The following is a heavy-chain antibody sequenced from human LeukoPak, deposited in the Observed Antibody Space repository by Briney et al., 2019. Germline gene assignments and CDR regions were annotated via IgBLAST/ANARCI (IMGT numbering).Heavy chain of an antibody. V-gene: IGHV1-2*02. D-gene: IGHD6-6*01. J-gene: IGHJ4*02. CDR3: AREPYSSSSDRHGRTFDY. CDR1: GYTFTDHY. Sequence: ASVKVSCKASGYTFTDHYMHWVRQAPGQGLEWMGWISPNDGDTNYAQNLQGRVTMTRDTSITTAYMDLSRLTSDDTAVYYCAREPYSSSSDRHGRTFDYWGQGTLVTVSS. CDR2: ISPNDGDT.